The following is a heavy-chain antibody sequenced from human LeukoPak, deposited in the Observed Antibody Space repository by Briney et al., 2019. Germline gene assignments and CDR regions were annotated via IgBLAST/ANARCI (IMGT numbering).Heavy chain of an antibody. CDR3: ARTANFAAGYYIDY. CDR1: GFTFSSYT. D-gene: IGHD6-13*01. J-gene: IGHJ4*02. V-gene: IGHV3-21*01. CDR2: ISGSSRHK. Sequence: GGSLRPSCAASGFTFSSYTMNWVRQAPGKGLEWVSSISGSSRHKYYADSVKGRFTISRDNAKNSLYLQMNSLRAEDTAVYYCARTANFAAGYYIDYWGREPWSPSPQ.